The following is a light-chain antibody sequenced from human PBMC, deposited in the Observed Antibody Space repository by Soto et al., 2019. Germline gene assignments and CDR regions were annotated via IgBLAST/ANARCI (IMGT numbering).Light chain of an antibody. CDR2: DVS. Sequence: QSVLTQPASVSGSPGQSITISCTGTSSDVGGYNYVSWYQQHPGKAPKLMIYDVSNRPSGVSNHFSGSKSGNTASLTNSGLQAEDEADYYCSSYTSSSTRVFGTGTKVTVL. CDR1: SSDVGGYNY. CDR3: SSYTSSSTRV. J-gene: IGLJ1*01. V-gene: IGLV2-14*01.